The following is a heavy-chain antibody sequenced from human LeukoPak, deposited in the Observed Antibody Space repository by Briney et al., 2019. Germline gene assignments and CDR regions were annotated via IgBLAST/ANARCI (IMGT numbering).Heavy chain of an antibody. J-gene: IGHJ4*02. CDR1: GGSISSYY. V-gene: IGHV4-59*01. Sequence: SETLSLTCTVSGGSISSYYWSWIRQPPGRGLEWIGYIYYSGSINYNPSLKSRVTISVDMSKNQFSLRLSSVTAADTAVYYCASYCSTTSCYPSYFDYWGQGILVTVSS. CDR3: ASYCSTTSCYPSYFDY. CDR2: IYYSGSI. D-gene: IGHD2-2*01.